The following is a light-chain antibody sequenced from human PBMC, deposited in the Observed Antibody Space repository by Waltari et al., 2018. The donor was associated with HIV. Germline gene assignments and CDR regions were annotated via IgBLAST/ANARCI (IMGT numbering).Light chain of an antibody. Sequence: QTVVTQEPSFSVSPGGTVTLTCGLSSGSVSPAFYPSWYQQTPGQAPRTLIYSTNTRSSGVPDRFSGSILGNKAALTITGAQADDESDYYCVLYVGSGIYVFGTGTKVTVL. J-gene: IGLJ1*01. V-gene: IGLV8-61*01. CDR1: SGSVSPAFY. CDR3: VLYVGSGIYV. CDR2: STN.